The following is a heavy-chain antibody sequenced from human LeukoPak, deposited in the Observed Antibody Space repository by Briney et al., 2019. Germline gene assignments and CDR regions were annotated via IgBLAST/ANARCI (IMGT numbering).Heavy chain of an antibody. Sequence: GGSLRLSCAASGYTFSNYAMTWVRQAPGKGLEWVSAISGSGGSTYYADSVKGRFTISRDNSKNTLYLQMNSLRAEDTALYYCATSRGYDFWSDYYSFDYWGQGTLVTVSS. J-gene: IGHJ4*02. CDR3: ATSRGYDFWSDYYSFDY. V-gene: IGHV3-23*01. D-gene: IGHD3-3*01. CDR1: GYTFSNYA. CDR2: ISGSGGST.